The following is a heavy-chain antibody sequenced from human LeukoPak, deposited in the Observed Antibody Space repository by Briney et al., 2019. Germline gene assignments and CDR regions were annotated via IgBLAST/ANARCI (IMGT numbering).Heavy chain of an antibody. Sequence: ASVKVSCKVSGYTLTELSMRWVRQAPGKGLEWMGGFDPEDGETIYAQKFQGRVTMTEDTSTDTAYMELSSLRSEDTAVYYCATQAGEDNWFDPWGQGTLVTVSS. CDR3: ATQAGEDNWFDP. CDR2: FDPEDGET. J-gene: IGHJ5*02. CDR1: GYTLTELS. V-gene: IGHV1-24*01. D-gene: IGHD3-10*01.